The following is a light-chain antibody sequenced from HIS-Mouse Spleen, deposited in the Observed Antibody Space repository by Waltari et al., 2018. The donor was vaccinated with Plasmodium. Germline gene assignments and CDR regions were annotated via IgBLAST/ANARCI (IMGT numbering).Light chain of an antibody. CDR2: DAS. J-gene: IGKJ4*01. Sequence: EIVFTQSPATLSLSPGERATLSCRASQSVSSYLAWYQPKHGQAPRLLIYDASNRATGIPARFSGSGSGTDFTLTISSLEPEDFAVYYCQQRSNWPRVLTFGGGTKVEIK. V-gene: IGKV3-11*01. CDR3: QQRSNWPRVLT. CDR1: QSVSSY.